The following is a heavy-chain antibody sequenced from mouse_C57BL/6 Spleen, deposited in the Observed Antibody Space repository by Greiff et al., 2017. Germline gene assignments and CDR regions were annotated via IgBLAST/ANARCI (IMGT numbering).Heavy chain of an antibody. Sequence: QVQLKQPGPELVKPGASVKLSCKASGYAFSSSWLNWVKQRPGKGLEWIGRIYPGDGDTNYNRKFKGKATLTVDKSSSTAYMQLSSLTSEDSAVYFCASAWGNYPFDYWGQGTTVTVSS. CDR3: ASAWGNYPFDY. D-gene: IGHD2-1*01. J-gene: IGHJ2*01. CDR2: IYPGDGDT. V-gene: IGHV1-82*01. CDR1: GYAFSSSW.